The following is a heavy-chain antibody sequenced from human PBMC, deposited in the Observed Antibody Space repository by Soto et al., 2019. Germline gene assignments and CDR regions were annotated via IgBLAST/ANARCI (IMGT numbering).Heavy chain of an antibody. CDR1: GGTFSSYA. V-gene: IGHV1-69*01. J-gene: IGHJ6*02. Sequence: QVQLVQSGAEVKKPGSSVKVSCKASGGTFSSYAISWVRQAPGQGLEWMGGIIPIFGTANYAQKFQGRVTITGYESTSTAYMELSSLRSEDTAVYYCARDAPVAGRYFDWSEVLDVWGQGTTVTVSS. CDR3: ARDAPVAGRYFDWSEVLDV. CDR2: IIPIFGTA. D-gene: IGHD3-9*01.